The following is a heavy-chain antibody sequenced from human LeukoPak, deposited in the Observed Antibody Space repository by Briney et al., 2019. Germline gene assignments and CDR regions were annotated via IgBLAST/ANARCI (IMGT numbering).Heavy chain of an antibody. Sequence: GSLRLSCAASGFAFSTYSMNWVRQAPGKGLEWVSSISSSSTYIYYADSVKGRVTISRDNAKNPLYLQMNSLRAEDTAVYYCARVLSGCETTRCELDYWGQGTLVTVSS. CDR3: ARVLSGCETTRCELDY. V-gene: IGHV3-21*01. CDR1: GFAFSTYS. D-gene: IGHD1-26*01. CDR2: ISSSSTYI. J-gene: IGHJ4*02.